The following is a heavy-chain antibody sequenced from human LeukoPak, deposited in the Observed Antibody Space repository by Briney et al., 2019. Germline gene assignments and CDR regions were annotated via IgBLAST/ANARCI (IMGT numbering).Heavy chain of an antibody. Sequence: ASVKVSCKASGGTFISYAISWVRQAPGQGLEWMGWISAYNGNTNYAQKLQGRVTMTTDTSTSTAYMELRSLRSDDTAVYYCARFDYDILTDWDYWGQGTLVTVSS. D-gene: IGHD3-9*01. J-gene: IGHJ4*02. CDR1: GGTFISYA. V-gene: IGHV1-18*01. CDR3: ARFDYDILTDWDY. CDR2: ISAYNGNT.